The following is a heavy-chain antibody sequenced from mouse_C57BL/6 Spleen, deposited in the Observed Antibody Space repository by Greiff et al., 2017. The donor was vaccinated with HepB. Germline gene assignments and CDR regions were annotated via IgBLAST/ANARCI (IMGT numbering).Heavy chain of an antibody. J-gene: IGHJ4*01. D-gene: IGHD1-1*01. V-gene: IGHV1-52*01. Sequence: QVQLQQPGAELVRPGSSVKLSCKASGYTFTSYWMHWVKQRPIQGLEWIGNIDPSDSETHYNQKFKDKATLTVDKSSSTAYMPLSCLTSEDSAVYYCARGDYYGSSYEDAMDYWGQGTSVTVSS. CDR1: GYTFTSYW. CDR3: ARGDYYGSSYEDAMDY. CDR2: IDPSDSET.